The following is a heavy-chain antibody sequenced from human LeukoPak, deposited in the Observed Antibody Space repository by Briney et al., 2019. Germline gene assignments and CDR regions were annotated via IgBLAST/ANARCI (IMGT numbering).Heavy chain of an antibody. V-gene: IGHV1-69*05. Sequence: SVKVSCKASGGTFSSYAISWLRQAPGQGLEWMGGIIPIFGTANYAQKFQGRVTITTDESTSTAYMELSSLRSEDTAVYYCARGPITMVRGYDYWGQGTLVTVSS. CDR1: GGTFSSYA. D-gene: IGHD3-10*01. CDR3: ARGPITMVRGYDY. CDR2: IIPIFGTA. J-gene: IGHJ4*02.